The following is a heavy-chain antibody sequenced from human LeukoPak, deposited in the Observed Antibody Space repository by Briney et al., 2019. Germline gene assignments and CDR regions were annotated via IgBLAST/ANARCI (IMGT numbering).Heavy chain of an antibody. D-gene: IGHD4-23*01. Sequence: SGGSLRLSCVASGFTFSDYYMSWIRQTPGKGLEWVSYISSSGSTIYYADSVKGRFTISRDNAKNSLYLQMNSLRAEDTAVYYCAREGYGGNDFDYWGQGTLVTVSS. CDR1: GFTFSDYY. V-gene: IGHV3-11*01. CDR2: ISSSGSTI. CDR3: AREGYGGNDFDY. J-gene: IGHJ4*02.